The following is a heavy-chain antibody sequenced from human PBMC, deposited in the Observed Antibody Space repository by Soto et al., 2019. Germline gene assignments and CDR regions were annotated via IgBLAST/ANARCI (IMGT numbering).Heavy chain of an antibody. Sequence: SGPTLVNPTQTLTLTCTLSGFSLTTRSMCVSWIRQSPGKALEWLALIDWDGDTYNSTSVKARLTISRDTSTNQVVLTITTLAPAHTATYFCARSLNYDFWTGYFFDFWGQGALVTVSS. CDR2: IDWDGDT. D-gene: IGHD3-3*01. J-gene: IGHJ4*02. V-gene: IGHV2-70*01. CDR3: ARSLNYDFWTGYFFDF. CDR1: GFSLTTRSMC.